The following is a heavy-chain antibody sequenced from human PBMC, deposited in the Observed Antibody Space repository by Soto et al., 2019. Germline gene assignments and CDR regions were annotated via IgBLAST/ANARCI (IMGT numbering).Heavy chain of an antibody. V-gene: IGHV3-30*18. Sequence: VGSLRLSCAASGFTFSSYGMHWVRQAPGKGLEWVAVISYDGSNKYYADSVKGRFTISRDNSKNTLYLQMNSLRAEDTAVYYCAKVARAYCGGDCRYYFDYWGQGTLVTVSS. D-gene: IGHD2-21*02. CDR3: AKVARAYCGGDCRYYFDY. CDR2: ISYDGSNK. J-gene: IGHJ4*02. CDR1: GFTFSSYG.